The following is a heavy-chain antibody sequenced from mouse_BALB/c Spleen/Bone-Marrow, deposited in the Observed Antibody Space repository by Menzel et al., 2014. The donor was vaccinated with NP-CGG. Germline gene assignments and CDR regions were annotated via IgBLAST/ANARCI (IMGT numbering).Heavy chain of an antibody. V-gene: IGHV5-9-2*01. CDR3: ARQGDGYYDY. Sequence: EVKVEESGGDLVKPGGSLKLSCAASGFTFGSYGMSWVRQTPDKRLEWVATINSGGSNTYHLDSVRGRFTISRDNAKNNLYLQLSSLRSEDTALYYCARQGDGYYDYWGQGTTLTVSS. CDR2: INSGGSNT. J-gene: IGHJ2*01. D-gene: IGHD2-3*01. CDR1: GFTFGSYG.